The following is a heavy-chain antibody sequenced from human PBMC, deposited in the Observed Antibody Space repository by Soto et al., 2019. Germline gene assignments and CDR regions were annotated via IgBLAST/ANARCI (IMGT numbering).Heavy chain of an antibody. CDR3: ARGPYYYYYMDV. J-gene: IGHJ6*03. CDR2: MNPNSGNT. Sequence: ASVKVSCKASGGTFSSYAISWVRQAPGQGLEWMGWMNPNSGNTGYAQKFQGRVTMTRNTSISTAYMELSSLRSEDTAVYYCARGPYYYYYMDVWGKGTTVTVSS. CDR1: GGTFSSYA. V-gene: IGHV1-8*02.